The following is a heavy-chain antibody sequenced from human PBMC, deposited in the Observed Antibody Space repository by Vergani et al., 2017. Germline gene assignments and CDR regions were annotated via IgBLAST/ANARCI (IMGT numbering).Heavy chain of an antibody. Sequence: QLQLQESGPGLVKPSETLSLTCTVSGGSISSSSYYWGWIRQPPGKGLEWIGSIYYSGSTYYNPSLKSRVTISGDTSKNQFSLKLSSVTAADTAVYYCARVGANISGRDYWGQGTLVTVSS. D-gene: IGHD6-19*01. CDR1: GGSISSSSYY. J-gene: IGHJ4*02. V-gene: IGHV4-39*07. CDR3: ARVGANISGRDY. CDR2: IYYSGST.